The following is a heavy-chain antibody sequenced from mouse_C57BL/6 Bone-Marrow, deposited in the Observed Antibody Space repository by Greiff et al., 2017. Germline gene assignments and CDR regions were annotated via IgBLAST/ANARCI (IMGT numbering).Heavy chain of an antibody. V-gene: IGHV1-39*01. D-gene: IGHD2-4*01. J-gene: IGHJ4*01. CDR3: ARGDYERSLHRGYYAMDY. CDR1: GYSFTDYN. Sequence: VQLQQSGPELVKPGASVKISCKASGYSFTDYNMNWVKQSNGKSLEWIGVINPNYGTTSYNQKFKGKATLTVDQSSSTAYMQPNSLTSEDSAVYYCARGDYERSLHRGYYAMDYWGQGTSVTVSS. CDR2: INPNYGTT.